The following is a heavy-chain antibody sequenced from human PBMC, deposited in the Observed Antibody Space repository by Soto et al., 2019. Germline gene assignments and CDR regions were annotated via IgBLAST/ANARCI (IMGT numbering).Heavy chain of an antibody. CDR2: INSDGRSA. CDR3: AGGDPSGSYMYNWFDP. Sequence: GGSLRLSCAASGFTFSSYWMHWVRQAPGKGLVWVSRINSDGRSASYADPVKGRFTISRDNAKNTLYLQMNSLGAEDTAMYYCAGGDPSGSYMYNWFDPWGQGTPVTVSS. J-gene: IGHJ5*02. D-gene: IGHD1-26*01. CDR1: GFTFSSYW. V-gene: IGHV3-74*01.